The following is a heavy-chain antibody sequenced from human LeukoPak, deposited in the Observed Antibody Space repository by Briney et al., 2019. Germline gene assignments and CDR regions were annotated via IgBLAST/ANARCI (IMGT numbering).Heavy chain of an antibody. Sequence: GGSLRLSCAASGFTFSDDWMSWVRQAPGKGLEWVATIQQDGVEKYYVDSVKGRFTISRDNAKGSLYLQMNSLRDEDTAVYYCTREGLQWGQGTLVTVSS. V-gene: IGHV3-7*01. CDR3: TREGLQ. CDR2: IQQDGVEK. J-gene: IGHJ4*02. CDR1: GFTFSDDW. D-gene: IGHD2-15*01.